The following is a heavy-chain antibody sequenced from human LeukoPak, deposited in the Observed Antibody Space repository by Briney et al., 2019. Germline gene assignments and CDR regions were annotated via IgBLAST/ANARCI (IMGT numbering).Heavy chain of an antibody. V-gene: IGHV4-34*01. D-gene: IGHD3-10*01. J-gene: IGHJ4*02. CDR1: GGSFSGYY. CDR3: ARGFRGSGSYAYFDY. Sequence: SETLSLTCAVYGGSFSGYYWSWIRQPPGKGLEWIGEINHSGSTNYNPSLKSRVTMSVDTSKNQFSLKLTSVTAADTAIYYCARGFRGSGSYAYFDYWGQGALVTVSS. CDR2: INHSGST.